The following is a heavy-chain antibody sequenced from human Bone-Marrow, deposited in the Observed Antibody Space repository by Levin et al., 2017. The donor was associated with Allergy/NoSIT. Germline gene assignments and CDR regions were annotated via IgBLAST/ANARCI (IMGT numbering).Heavy chain of an antibody. D-gene: IGHD3-16*01. V-gene: IGHV3-30*03. CDR3: ARDGGFTYGGVWDALDV. CDR1: GFTFSTYG. CDR2: ISYDGNHE. Sequence: AGGSLRLSCAASGFTFSTYGMHWARQAPGKGLEWVAVISYDGNHEYHADSVKGRFTISRDNSKNTLYLQMNSPTAEDTAVYNCARDGGFTYGGVWDALDVWGQGTTVTVS. J-gene: IGHJ6*02.